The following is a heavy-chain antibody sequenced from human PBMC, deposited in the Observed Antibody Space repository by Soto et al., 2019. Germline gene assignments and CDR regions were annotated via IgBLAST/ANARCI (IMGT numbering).Heavy chain of an antibody. CDR1: GYTFTSYG. D-gene: IGHD2-15*01. CDR2: ISAYNGNT. CDR3: ARDEKVAATHNWFDP. Sequence: ASVKVSCKASGYTFTSYGISWVRQAPGQGLEWMGWISAYNGNTNYAQKLQGRVTMTTDTSTSTAYMELRSLRSDDTAVYYCARDEKVAATHNWFDPWGQGTLVTVSS. J-gene: IGHJ5*02. V-gene: IGHV1-18*01.